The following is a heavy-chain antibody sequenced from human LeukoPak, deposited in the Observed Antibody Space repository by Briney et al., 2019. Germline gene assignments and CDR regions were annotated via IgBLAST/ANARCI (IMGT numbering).Heavy chain of an antibody. Sequence: ASVKVSCKASGYTFTCYYMHWVRQAPGQGVEWMGWINPNSGGTNYAQKFQGRVTMTRATSISTAYMELSRLRSDDTAVYYCASGRTYCGGDCLPSDAFDIWGQGTMVTVSS. J-gene: IGHJ3*02. D-gene: IGHD2-21*01. CDR1: GYTFTCYY. CDR2: INPNSGGT. CDR3: ASGRTYCGGDCLPSDAFDI. V-gene: IGHV1-2*02.